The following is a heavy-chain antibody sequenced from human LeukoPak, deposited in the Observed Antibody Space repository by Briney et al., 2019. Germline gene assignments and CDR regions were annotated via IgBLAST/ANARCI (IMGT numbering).Heavy chain of an antibody. V-gene: IGHV3-7*01. J-gene: IGHJ4*02. D-gene: IGHD1-26*01. Sequence: GGSLRLSCATSGFTFSNYWMSWVRQAPGKGLEWVANIKQDGSEKYYVDSVKGRFSISRDNAKNSLYLQMNSLRAEDTAVYYCARWRGAYYFDYWGQGTLVTVSS. CDR2: IKQDGSEK. CDR1: GFTFSNYW. CDR3: ARWRGAYYFDY.